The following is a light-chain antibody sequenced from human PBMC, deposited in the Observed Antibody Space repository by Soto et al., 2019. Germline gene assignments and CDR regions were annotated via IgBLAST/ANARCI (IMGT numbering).Light chain of an antibody. V-gene: IGLV1-44*01. CDR1: SSNIGSNS. J-gene: IGLJ2*01. Sequence: QAVVTQPPSASGTPGQRVTISCSGGSSNIGSNSVNWYQQLPGTAPKLLIYSNNQRPSGVPDRFSGSKSGTSASLAISGLQSEDEADYYCAAWDDSLNGLFGGGTQLTVL. CDR2: SNN. CDR3: AAWDDSLNGL.